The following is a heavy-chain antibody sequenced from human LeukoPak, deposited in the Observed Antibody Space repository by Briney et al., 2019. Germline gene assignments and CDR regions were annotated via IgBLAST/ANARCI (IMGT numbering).Heavy chain of an antibody. CDR2: INHSGST. Sequence: SETLSLTCAVYGGSFSGYYWSWIRQPPGKGLEWIGEINHSGSTNYNPSLKSRVTISVDTSKNQFSLKLSSVTAADTAVYYCARGPTQRGIAAAGPDYWGQGTLVTVSS. V-gene: IGHV4-34*01. D-gene: IGHD6-13*01. CDR3: ARGPTQRGIAAAGPDY. CDR1: GGSFSGYY. J-gene: IGHJ4*02.